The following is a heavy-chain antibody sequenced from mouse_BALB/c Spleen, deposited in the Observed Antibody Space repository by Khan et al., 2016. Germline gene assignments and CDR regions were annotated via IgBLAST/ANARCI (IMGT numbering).Heavy chain of an antibody. J-gene: IGHJ4*01. CDR2: IWAGGST. V-gene: IGHV2-9*02. D-gene: IGHD3-1*01. CDR3: DRRNLGRAMDY. CDR1: GFSLTSYG. Sequence: QVQLKESGPGLVAPSQSLSITCTVSGFSLTSYGVHWVRQPPGKGLEWLGVIWAGGSTNYNSAPMSRLSISKDKSKSQVFLKMNSLQTDDTAMYYCDRRNLGRAMDYWGQGTSVTVSS.